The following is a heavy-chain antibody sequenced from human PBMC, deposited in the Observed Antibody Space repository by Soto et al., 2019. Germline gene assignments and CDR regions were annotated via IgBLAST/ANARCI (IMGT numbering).Heavy chain of an antibody. CDR3: AKDHKSVRGVKNSYFEY. Sequence: XGSLRLSCAASGFTFSSYAMSCVRQAPGKWLEWVSAISGSGGSTYYADSVKGRFTISRDNSKNTLYLQMNSLRAEDTAVYYCAKDHKSVRGVKNSYFEYWGQGTLVIVSS. V-gene: IGHV3-23*01. CDR1: GFTFSSYA. CDR2: ISGSGGST. J-gene: IGHJ4*02. D-gene: IGHD3-10*01.